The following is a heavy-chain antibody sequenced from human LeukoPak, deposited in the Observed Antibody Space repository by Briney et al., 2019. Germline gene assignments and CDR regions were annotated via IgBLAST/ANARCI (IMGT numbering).Heavy chain of an antibody. V-gene: IGHV4-39*07. D-gene: IGHD3-22*01. CDR3: AREDDSGGYSPHYMDV. CDR2: IYYTGNT. CDR1: GDSITGYY. J-gene: IGHJ6*03. Sequence: SETLSLTCSVSGDSITGYYWGWIRQPPGKGLEWIGNIYYTGNTYYNSSLKSRVTISVDTSKNQFSLKLSSVTAADTAVYYCAREDDSGGYSPHYMDVWGKGTTVTVSS.